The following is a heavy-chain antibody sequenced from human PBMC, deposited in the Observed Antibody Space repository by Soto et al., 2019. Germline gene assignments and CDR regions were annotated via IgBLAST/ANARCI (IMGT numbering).Heavy chain of an antibody. J-gene: IGHJ6*02. CDR3: ARAKEYTSSSGMDV. Sequence: SQTLSLTCVISGDSVCSDTAAWNWIRQSPSRGLEWLGRTYYRSKWYNDYAVSVKSRITLNPDTSKNQFSLQLNSLTPEDTAVYYCARAKEYTSSSGMDVWGQGITVTSP. V-gene: IGHV6-1*01. D-gene: IGHD6-6*01. CDR1: GDSVCSDTAA. CDR2: TYYRSKWYN.